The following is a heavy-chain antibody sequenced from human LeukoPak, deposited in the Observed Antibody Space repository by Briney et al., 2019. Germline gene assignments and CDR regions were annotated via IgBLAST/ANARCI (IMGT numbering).Heavy chain of an antibody. CDR3: ARPTMVRGVIMGYFDY. CDR2: INSDGSST. CDR1: GNYW. Sequence: GGSLRLSCAASGNYWMHWVRQAPGKGLVWVSHINSDGSSTSYADSVKGRFTISRDNAKNTLYLQMNSLRAEDTAVYYCARPTMVRGVIMGYFDYWGQGTLVTVSS. D-gene: IGHD3-10*01. V-gene: IGHV3-74*01. J-gene: IGHJ4*02.